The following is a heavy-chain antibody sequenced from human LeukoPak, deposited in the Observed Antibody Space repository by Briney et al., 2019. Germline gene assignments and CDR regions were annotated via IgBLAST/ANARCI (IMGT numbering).Heavy chain of an antibody. Sequence: PGGSLRLSSAVSGFTFSSYNMNWIRQAPGKGLEWVSFISTGGTDIYYADSVKGRFTISRDNARNSLYLQMNSLTAEDAAVYYCATELAGTSYTYWGQGTLVTVSS. CDR2: ISTGGTDI. J-gene: IGHJ4*02. D-gene: IGHD1-26*01. CDR3: ATELAGTSYTY. CDR1: GFTFSSYN. V-gene: IGHV3-21*01.